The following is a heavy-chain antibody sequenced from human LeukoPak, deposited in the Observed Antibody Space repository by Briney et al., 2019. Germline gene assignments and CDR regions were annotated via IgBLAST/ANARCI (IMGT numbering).Heavy chain of an antibody. CDR3: ARPSLYGDYNY. Sequence: PSETLSLTCAVYGGSFSGYYWSWIRQPPGKGLEWIGEINNSGSTNYNPSLKSRVTISVDTSKNQFSLKLSSVTAADTAVYYCARPSLYGDYNYWGQGTLVTVSS. D-gene: IGHD4-17*01. CDR1: GGSFSGYY. J-gene: IGHJ4*02. CDR2: INNSGST. V-gene: IGHV4-34*01.